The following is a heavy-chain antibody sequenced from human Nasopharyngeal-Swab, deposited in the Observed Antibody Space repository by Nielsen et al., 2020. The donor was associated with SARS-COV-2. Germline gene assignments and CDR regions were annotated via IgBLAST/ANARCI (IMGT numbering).Heavy chain of an antibody. J-gene: IGHJ6*02. CDR3: AISSGYYMALYYYYGMDV. D-gene: IGHD3-22*01. CDR1: GYTFTSYA. V-gene: IGHV1-3*01. Sequence: ASVKVSCKASGYTFTSYAMHWVRQAPGQRLEWMGCINAGNGNTKYSQKFQGRVTITRDTSASTAYMELSSLRSEDTAVYYCAISSGYYMALYYYYGMDVWGQGTTVTVSS. CDR2: INAGNGNT.